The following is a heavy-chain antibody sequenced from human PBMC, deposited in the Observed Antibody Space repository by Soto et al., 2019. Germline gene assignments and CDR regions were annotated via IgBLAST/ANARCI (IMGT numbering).Heavy chain of an antibody. J-gene: IGHJ6*02. CDR1: GFTFSSYG. CDR3: ARDSGYDYVGYYYYYGMDV. V-gene: IGHV3-33*01. Sequence: GGSLRLSCAASGFTFSSYGMHWVRQAPGKGLEWVAVIWYDGSNKYYADSVKGRFTISRDNSKNTLYLQMNSLRAEDTAVYYCARDSGYDYVGYYYYYGMDVWGQGTTVTVSS. CDR2: IWYDGSNK. D-gene: IGHD5-12*01.